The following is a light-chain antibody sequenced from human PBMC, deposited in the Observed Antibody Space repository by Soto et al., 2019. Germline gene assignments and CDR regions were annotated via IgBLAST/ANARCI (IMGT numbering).Light chain of an antibody. Sequence: QSALTQPASVSGSPGQSITISCTGTSSDVGGYNYVSWYQQHPGKAPKLMIYEVSNLPSGVSNRFSGSKSGNTASLTISGLQAEDEAEYYCSSYTSRSPLVFGGGTQLTVL. CDR3: SSYTSRSPLV. CDR1: SSDVGGYNY. V-gene: IGLV2-14*01. J-gene: IGLJ3*02. CDR2: EVS.